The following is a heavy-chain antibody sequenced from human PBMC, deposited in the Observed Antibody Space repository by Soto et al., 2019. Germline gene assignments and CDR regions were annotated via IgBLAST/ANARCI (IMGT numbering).Heavy chain of an antibody. Sequence: QEELVESGGGVVQPGRSLRLSCTASGFTFNAFAMHWVRQAPGKGLEWVAVISFDGLNKYYPDSVKGRFVISRANSNNTVWLEMSSVRPEYTAVYYCARGVNDHGNLRYKYNMDVWGEGTTV. CDR2: ISFDGLNK. CDR1: GFTFNAFA. V-gene: IGHV3-30*09. J-gene: IGHJ6*03. D-gene: IGHD4-17*01. CDR3: ARGVNDHGNLRYKYNMDV.